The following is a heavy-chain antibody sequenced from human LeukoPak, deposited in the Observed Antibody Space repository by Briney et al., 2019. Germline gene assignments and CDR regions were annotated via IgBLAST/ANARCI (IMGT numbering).Heavy chain of an antibody. CDR1: GGSISSYY. V-gene: IGHV4-59*01. CDR3: AGERSTISGYSYGAQVEYYYYYYMDV. Sequence: SETLSLTCTVSGGSISSYYWSWIRQPPGKGLEWVGYIYYSGRTNYNPSLERRLTISVDTSKNQFFLKLISVTAADTAVYYCAGERSTISGYSYGAQVEYYYYYYMDVWGKGTTVTVSS. CDR2: IYYSGRT. J-gene: IGHJ6*03. D-gene: IGHD5-18*01.